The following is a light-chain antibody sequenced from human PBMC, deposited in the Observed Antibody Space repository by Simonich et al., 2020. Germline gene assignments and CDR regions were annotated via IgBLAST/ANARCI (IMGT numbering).Light chain of an antibody. V-gene: IGLV6-57*01. CDR2: EDN. CDR3: QSYDSSNRV. J-gene: IGLJ2*01. CDR1: SGSIASNY. Sequence: NFMLTQPHSVSESPGKTVTISCTRRSGSIASNYVQGYQPRPGSSPTTVIYEDNQRPSGVPARFSGSIDSSSTSASLTISGLKTEDEADYYCQSYDSSNRVFGGGTKLTVL.